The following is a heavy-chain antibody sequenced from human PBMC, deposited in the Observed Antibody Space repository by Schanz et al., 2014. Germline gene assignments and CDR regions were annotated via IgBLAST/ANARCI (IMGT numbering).Heavy chain of an antibody. V-gene: IGHV3-74*01. CDR2: INGDGSRT. CDR3: ARDRRNADLHY. Sequence: EVQLVESGGGVVQPGRSLRLSCAASGFTFSNYWMHWVRQAPGKGLVWVSRINGDGSRTAYADSVKGRFTISRDNAKNSLYLQMNSLRAEDTALYSCARDRRNADLHYWGQGTLVTVSS. J-gene: IGHJ4*02. D-gene: IGHD1-1*01. CDR1: GFTFSNYW.